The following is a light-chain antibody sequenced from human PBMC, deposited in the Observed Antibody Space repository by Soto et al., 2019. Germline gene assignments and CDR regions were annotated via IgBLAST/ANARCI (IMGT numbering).Light chain of an antibody. Sequence: DIQTTQSPSSLSASVGDRVTITCRASQSISNYLNWYQQKPGKAPKLLIYAASSLQSGVPSRFSGSGSGTDFTLTISSLQPEDFATYSCQQSYTTLFTFGPGTNVDI. CDR3: QQSYTTLFT. CDR2: AAS. J-gene: IGKJ3*01. CDR1: QSISNY. V-gene: IGKV1-39*01.